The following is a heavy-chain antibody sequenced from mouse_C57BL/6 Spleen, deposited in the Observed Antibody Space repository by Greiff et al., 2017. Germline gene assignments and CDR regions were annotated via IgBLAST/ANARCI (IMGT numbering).Heavy chain of an antibody. CDR2: INPSSGYT. D-gene: IGHD1-1*01. J-gene: IGHJ3*01. V-gene: IGHV1-7*01. Sequence: QVQLKESGAELAKPGASVKLSCKASGYTFTSYWMHWVKQRPGQGLEWIGYINPSSGYTKYNQKFKDKATFTADKSSSTAYMQLSSLTYEDSAVYYCARDYGSSYLTLAYWGQGTLVTVSA. CDR1: GYTFTSYW. CDR3: ARDYGSSYLTLAY.